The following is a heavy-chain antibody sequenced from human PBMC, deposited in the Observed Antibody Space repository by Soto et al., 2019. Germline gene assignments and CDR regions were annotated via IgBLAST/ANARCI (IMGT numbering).Heavy chain of an antibody. J-gene: IGHJ4*02. CDR2: IYYSGRST. D-gene: IGHD2-15*01. Sequence: PSETLSLTCTVSGGSISSSSYYWGWIRQPPGKGLEWIGTIYYSGRSTYYNPSLKSRVTISVDTSKNQFSLMLTSVTAADTAVYYCAQDLLGYCSGDDCPRGVYWGLGTLVTVSS. V-gene: IGHV4-39*01. CDR1: GGSISSSSYY. CDR3: AQDLLGYCSGDDCPRGVY.